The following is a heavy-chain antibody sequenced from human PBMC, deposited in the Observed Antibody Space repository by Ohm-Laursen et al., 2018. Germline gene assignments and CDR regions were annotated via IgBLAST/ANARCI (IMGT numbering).Heavy chain of an antibody. Sequence: SLRLSCSASGFTFSSYAMSWVRQAPGKGLELVARSRDKANSYTTAYVASVKGRFSISRDDSENSLYLQMNSLKTEDTAVYYCARTRNFQPCDVWGQGTMVIVSS. V-gene: IGHV3-72*01. CDR1: GFTFSSYA. CDR3: ARTRNFQPCDV. D-gene: IGHD2/OR15-2a*01. J-gene: IGHJ3*01. CDR2: SRDKANSYTT.